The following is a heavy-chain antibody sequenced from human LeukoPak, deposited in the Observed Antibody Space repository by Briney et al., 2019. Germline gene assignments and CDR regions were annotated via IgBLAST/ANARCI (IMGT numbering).Heavy chain of an antibody. CDR1: GYTFTSYD. CDR2: INPKSGGT. D-gene: IGHD3-22*01. Sequence: ASVKVSCKASGYTFTSYDINWVRQAPGQGLEWMGWINPKSGGTNYAQKFQGRVTMTRDTSINTAYMELRRLRSGDTAVYYCARGGDYYDSSGYYDDAFDIWGQGTMVTVSS. J-gene: IGHJ3*02. CDR3: ARGGDYYDSSGYYDDAFDI. V-gene: IGHV1-2*02.